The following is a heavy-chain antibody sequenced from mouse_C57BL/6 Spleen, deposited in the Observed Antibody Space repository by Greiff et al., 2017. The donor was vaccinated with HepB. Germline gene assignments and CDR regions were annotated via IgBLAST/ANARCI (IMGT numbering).Heavy chain of an antibody. CDR1: GYAFSSYW. CDR3: AREGGTYFDY. CDR2: IYPGDGDT. J-gene: IGHJ2*01. V-gene: IGHV1-80*01. Sequence: VKLVESGAELVKPGASVKISCKASGYAFSSYWMNWVKQRPGKGLEWIGQIYPGDGDTNYNGKFKGKATLTADKSSSTAYMQLSSLTSEDSAVYFCAREGGTYFDYWGQGTTLTVSS. D-gene: IGHD1-1*01.